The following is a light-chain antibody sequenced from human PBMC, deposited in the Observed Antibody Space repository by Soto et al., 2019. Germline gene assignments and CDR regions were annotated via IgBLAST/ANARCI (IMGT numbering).Light chain of an antibody. CDR1: QSLSRT. J-gene: IGKJ1*01. Sequence: EIVLTQSPATLSVSPGERATLSCRASQSLSRTLAWYQQKPGQAPRLLIYGASTRATGIPARFTGGGSGTEFTLTISSVQSEDFAVYYCQQYDYWLWTFGQGTKVEI. V-gene: IGKV3-15*01. CDR3: QQYDYWLWT. CDR2: GAS.